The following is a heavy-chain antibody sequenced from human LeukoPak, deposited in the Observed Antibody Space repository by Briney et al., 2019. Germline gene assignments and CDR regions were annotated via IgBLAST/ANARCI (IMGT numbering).Heavy chain of an antibody. Sequence: GSLRLSCAASGFTFSSYGMHWVRQPPGKGLEWIGEINHSGSTNYNPSLKSRVTISVDTSKNQFSLKLSSVTAADTAVYYCARARGYSYGYPDYWGQGTLVTVSS. J-gene: IGHJ4*02. CDR1: GFTFSSYG. CDR2: INHSGST. D-gene: IGHD5-18*01. V-gene: IGHV4-34*01. CDR3: ARARGYSYGYPDY.